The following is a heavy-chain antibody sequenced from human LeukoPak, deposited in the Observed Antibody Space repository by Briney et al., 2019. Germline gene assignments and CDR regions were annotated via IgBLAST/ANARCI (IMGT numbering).Heavy chain of an antibody. CDR1: GFTFSSYV. CDR3: AKTTTGYSSGRYPGWPIDY. CDR2: ISGSGGGT. V-gene: IGHV3-23*01. Sequence: GGSLRLSCAASGFTFSSYVVSWVRQPPGKGLEWVSAISGSGGGTYYADSVKGRFTISRDNSKNTVYLQMSSLSTEDTAVYHCAKTTTGYSSGRYPGWPIDYWGQGTLVSVSS. J-gene: IGHJ4*02. D-gene: IGHD6-19*01.